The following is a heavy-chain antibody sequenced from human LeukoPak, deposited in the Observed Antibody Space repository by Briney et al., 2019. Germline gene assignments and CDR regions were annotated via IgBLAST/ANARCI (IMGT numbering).Heavy chain of an antibody. CDR3: ARGRDLITMVRGVIMGSFDY. J-gene: IGHJ4*02. V-gene: IGHV4-59*01. CDR2: IYYSGST. Sequence: SETLSLTCTVSGDSISSYYYSWIRQPPGKGLEWISYIYYSGSTNYNPSLKSRVTISVDTSKNQFSLKLSSVTAADTAVYYCARGRDLITMVRGVIMGSFDYWGQGTLVTVSS. CDR1: GDSISSYY. D-gene: IGHD3-10*01.